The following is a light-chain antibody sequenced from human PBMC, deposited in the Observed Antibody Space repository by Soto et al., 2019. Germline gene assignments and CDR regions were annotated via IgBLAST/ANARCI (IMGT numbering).Light chain of an antibody. CDR1: EDINNY. Sequence: DIQLTQSPCALSASVGDRVTITCQASEDINNYLNWYQQSPGKAPKLLIYDASDLETGVPSRFRGSVSGSDFTFTINNVQPEDVATYFCQHYHTLPPELTFGQGTRLEIK. V-gene: IGKV1-33*01. CDR2: DAS. CDR3: QHYHTLPPELT. J-gene: IGKJ5*01.